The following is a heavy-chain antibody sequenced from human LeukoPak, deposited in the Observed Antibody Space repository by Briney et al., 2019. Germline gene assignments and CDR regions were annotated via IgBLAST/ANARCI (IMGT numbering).Heavy chain of an antibody. Sequence: GGSLRLSCAASGFTFDDYGMSWVRHAPGKGLEWVSGINWNGGSTGYADSVKGRFTISRDNSKNTLYLEMNSLRAEDTAVYYSAKDIGSYYDYWGQGILVTVSS. J-gene: IGHJ4*02. D-gene: IGHD3-10*01. V-gene: IGHV3-20*04. CDR3: AKDIGSYYDY. CDR1: GFTFDDYG. CDR2: INWNGGST.